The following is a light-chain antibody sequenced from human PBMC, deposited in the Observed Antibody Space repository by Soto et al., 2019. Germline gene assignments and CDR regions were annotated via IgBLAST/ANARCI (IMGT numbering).Light chain of an antibody. V-gene: IGLV1-44*01. CDR3: EAWDDSLDGYV. CDR2: RSN. J-gene: IGLJ1*01. Sequence: QSVLTQPPSASGTPGQRVSVSCSGSSSNIGSNTVHWYQQLPGTAPKLLMYRSNQRPSGVSDRFSGSKSGTSASLAISGLQSEDEADYYCEAWDDSLDGYVFGTGTKVTVL. CDR1: SSNIGSNT.